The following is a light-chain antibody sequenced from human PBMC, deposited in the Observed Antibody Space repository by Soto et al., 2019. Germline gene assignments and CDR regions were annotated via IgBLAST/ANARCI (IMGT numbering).Light chain of an antibody. V-gene: IGKV3-20*01. J-gene: IGKJ2*01. CDR1: QTIASSY. Sequence: ELVLTQSPGPLSLSPGERATLSCRVSQTIASSYLAWYQQRPGQAPRLLMYGASSRATGIPDRFSGSGSGTDFTLTISRLEPEDFAVYYCQQYGSKIFGQGTKLEIK. CDR2: GAS. CDR3: QQYGSKI.